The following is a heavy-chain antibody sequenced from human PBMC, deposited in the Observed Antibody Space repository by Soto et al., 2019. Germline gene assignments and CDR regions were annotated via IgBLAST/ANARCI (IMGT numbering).Heavy chain of an antibody. Sequence: PSVKVSCKASGYTFTSYGISWVRQAPGQGLEWMGWISAYNGNTNYAQKLQGRVTMTTDTSTSTAYMELRSLRSDDTAVYYCARESSDIVVVVAATQEFAFVIWGQGTMVTVSS. CDR3: ARESSDIVVVVAATQEFAFVI. D-gene: IGHD2-15*01. V-gene: IGHV1-18*01. CDR2: ISAYNGNT. J-gene: IGHJ3*02. CDR1: GYTFTSYG.